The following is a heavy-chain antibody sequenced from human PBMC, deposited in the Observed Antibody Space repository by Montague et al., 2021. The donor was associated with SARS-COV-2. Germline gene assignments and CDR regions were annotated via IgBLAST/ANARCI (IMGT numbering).Heavy chain of an antibody. Sequence: SETLSLTCTVSGGSISSYYWSWIRQPPGKGLEWIGYIYYSGSTNXNPSLKSRVTISVDTSKNQFSLKPSSVTAADTAVYYCARRSLGYCSGGSCYSAFDPWGRGTLVTVSS. CDR3: ARRSLGYCSGGSCYSAFDP. D-gene: IGHD2-15*01. CDR1: GGSISSYY. CDR2: IYYSGST. J-gene: IGHJ5*02. V-gene: IGHV4-59*01.